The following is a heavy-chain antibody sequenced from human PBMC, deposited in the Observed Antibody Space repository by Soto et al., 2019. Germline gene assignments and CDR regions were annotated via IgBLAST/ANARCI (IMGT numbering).Heavy chain of an antibody. Sequence: GGSLRLSCAASGFTVSSNYMSWVRQAPGKGLEWVSVIYSGGSTYYADSVKGRFTISRDNSKNTLYLQMNSLRAEDTAVYYCARDPYCGGDCYSGDAFDIWGQGTMVTVSS. V-gene: IGHV3-66*01. CDR1: GFTVSSNY. J-gene: IGHJ3*02. D-gene: IGHD2-21*02. CDR2: IYSGGST. CDR3: ARDPYCGGDCYSGDAFDI.